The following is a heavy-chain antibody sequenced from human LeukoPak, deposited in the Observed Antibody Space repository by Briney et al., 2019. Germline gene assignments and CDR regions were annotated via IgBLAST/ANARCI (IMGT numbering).Heavy chain of an antibody. V-gene: IGHV3-7*01. CDR3: ARGHYGMDV. J-gene: IGHJ6*02. D-gene: IGHD3-10*01. Sequence: PGGSLRLSCGASGFTFRSHWMSWVRQAPGKGLGWVANMNQDGSEKYYVDSVEGRFTISRDNAKNSLYLQMNSLRAEDTAVYYCARGHYGMDVWGQGTTVTVSS. CDR1: GFTFRSHW. CDR2: MNQDGSEK.